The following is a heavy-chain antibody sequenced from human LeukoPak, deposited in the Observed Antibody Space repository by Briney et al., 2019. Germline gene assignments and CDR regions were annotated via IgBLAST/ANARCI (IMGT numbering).Heavy chain of an antibody. V-gene: IGHV4-59*01. D-gene: IGHD6-19*01. CDR3: ARVSSSGSVSYYFDY. Sequence: PSETLSLTCTVSGGSINSYYWSWIRQPPGKRLEWNGYIYYSGSTNYNPSLKSRVTISVDTSKNQFSLKLSSVTAADTAVYYCARVSSSGSVSYYFDYWGQGTLVTVSS. J-gene: IGHJ4*02. CDR1: GGSINSYY. CDR2: IYYSGST.